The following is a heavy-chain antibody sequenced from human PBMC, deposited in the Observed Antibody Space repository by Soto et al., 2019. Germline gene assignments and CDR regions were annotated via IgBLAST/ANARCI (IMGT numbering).Heavy chain of an antibody. CDR3: ARGPYCSGGSCYRNWFDP. J-gene: IGHJ5*02. D-gene: IGHD2-15*01. CDR2: IIPIFGTA. Sequence: SVKVSCKASGGTFSSYAISWVRQAPGQGLEWMGGIIPIFGTANYAQKFQGRVTITADESTSTAYMELSSLRSEDTAVYYCARGPYCSGGSCYRNWFDPWGQGTLVTVSS. V-gene: IGHV1-69*13. CDR1: GGTFSSYA.